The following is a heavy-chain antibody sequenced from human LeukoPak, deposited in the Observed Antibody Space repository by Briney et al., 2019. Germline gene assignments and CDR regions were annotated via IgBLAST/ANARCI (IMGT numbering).Heavy chain of an antibody. J-gene: IGHJ4*02. D-gene: IGHD6-19*01. CDR2: IHYSGST. Sequence: KPSETLSLTCTVSGGSLTNYYRSWIRQPPGKGLEWIGYIHYSGSTNYNPSVKSRVTISVDTSKNQFSLKLSSVTAADTAVYYCARVTLSENRGWYTVDSWGQGTLVTVSS. CDR1: GGSLTNYY. CDR3: ARVTLSENRGWYTVDS. V-gene: IGHV4-59*01.